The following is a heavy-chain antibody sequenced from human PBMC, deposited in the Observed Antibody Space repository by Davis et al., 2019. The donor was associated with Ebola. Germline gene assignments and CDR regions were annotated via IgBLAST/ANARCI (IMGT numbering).Heavy chain of an antibody. D-gene: IGHD4-17*01. CDR3: TRGGYGDYVGPLNY. Sequence: AASVKVSCKASGGTFSSYTISWVRQAPGQGLEWMGRIIPILGIANYAQKFQGRVTITADKSTSTAYMELSSLRVEDTAIYYCTRGGYGDYVGPLNYWGQGTLVAVSS. CDR2: IIPILGIA. J-gene: IGHJ4*02. V-gene: IGHV1-69*02. CDR1: GGTFSSYT.